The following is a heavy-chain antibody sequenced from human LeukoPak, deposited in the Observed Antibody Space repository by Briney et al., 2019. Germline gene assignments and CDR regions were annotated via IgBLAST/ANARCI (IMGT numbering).Heavy chain of an antibody. V-gene: IGHV1-46*01. CDR1: GYTFTSYY. D-gene: IGHD2-2*01. CDR2: INPSGGST. J-gene: IGHJ4*01. CDR3: ARDLHIVVVPAANYFDY. Sequence: ASVKVSCKASGYTFTSYYMHWVRQAPGQGLEWMGIINPSGGSTSYAQKFQGRVTMTRDTSTSTVYMELSSLRSEDTAVYYCARDLHIVVVPAANYFDYWGQEPWSPSPQ.